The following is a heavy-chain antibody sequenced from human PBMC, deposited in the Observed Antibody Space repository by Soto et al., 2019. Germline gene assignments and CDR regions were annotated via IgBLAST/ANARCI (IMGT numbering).Heavy chain of an antibody. CDR3: AKGSGSGYGTPADS. D-gene: IGHD1-1*01. J-gene: IGHJ4*02. V-gene: IGHV3-23*01. Sequence: GGSLRLCCAASGFTVSNHAMSWVRQAPGKGLEWVSTLSGSGAGKYYADSVKGRFTISRDTSQNTVYLQMNSLRAEDTAVYYCAKGSGSGYGTPADSWGQGTLVTVS. CDR1: GFTVSNHA. CDR2: LSGSGAGK.